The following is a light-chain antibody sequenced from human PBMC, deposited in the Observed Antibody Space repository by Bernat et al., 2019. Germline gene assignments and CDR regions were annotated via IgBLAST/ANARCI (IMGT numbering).Light chain of an antibody. CDR3: QQSYSTPWT. Sequence: DIQMTQSPSSLSASVGDRVTITCRASQSISSYLNWYQHKPGKAPKLLIYAASSLQSGVPSRFSGSGSGTDFTLTISSLQPEDFATYYCQQSYSTPWTFGQGTKVES. CDR2: AAS. J-gene: IGKJ1*01. CDR1: QSISSY. V-gene: IGKV1-39*01.